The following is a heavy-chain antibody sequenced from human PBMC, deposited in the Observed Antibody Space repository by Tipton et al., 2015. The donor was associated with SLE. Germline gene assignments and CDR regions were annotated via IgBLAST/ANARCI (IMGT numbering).Heavy chain of an antibody. D-gene: IGHD2-2*01. Sequence: TLSLTCTVSGGSISSGSYYWSWIRQPAGKGLEWIGRIYTSGSTNYNPSLKSRVTISVDTSKNQFSLKLSSVTAADTAVYYCARGEFHGSSTREVWGQGTLVTVSS. CDR3: ARGEFHGSSTREV. J-gene: IGHJ4*02. CDR1: GGSISSGSYY. CDR2: IYTSGST. V-gene: IGHV4-61*02.